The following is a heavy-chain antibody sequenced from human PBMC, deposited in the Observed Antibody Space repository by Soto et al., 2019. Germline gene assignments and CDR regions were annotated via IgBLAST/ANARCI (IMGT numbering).Heavy chain of an antibody. J-gene: IGHJ4*02. Sequence: SETLSLTCTVSGGSISSYYWSWIRQPPGKGLEWIGYIYYSGSTNYNPSLKSRVTISVDTSKNQFSLKLSSVTAADTAVYYCARGSYYYDSSGFGNFDYWGQGTLVTVSS. D-gene: IGHD3-22*01. CDR1: GGSISSYY. V-gene: IGHV4-59*01. CDR2: IYYSGST. CDR3: ARGSYYYDSSGFGNFDY.